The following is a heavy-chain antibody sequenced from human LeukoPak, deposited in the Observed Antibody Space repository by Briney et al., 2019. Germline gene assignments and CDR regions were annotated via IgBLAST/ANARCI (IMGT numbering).Heavy chain of an antibody. CDR1: GGTFSSYA. D-gene: IGHD2-21*02. CDR2: IIPIFGTA. CDR3: ARSPHTYCGGDCPFYYFDY. V-gene: IGHV1-69*13. J-gene: IGHJ4*02. Sequence: SVKVSCKASGGTFSSYAISWVRQAPGQGLEWMGGIIPIFGTANYAQKFQGRVTITADESTSTAYMELSSLRSEDTAVYHCARSPHTYCGGDCPFYYFDYWGQGTLVTVSS.